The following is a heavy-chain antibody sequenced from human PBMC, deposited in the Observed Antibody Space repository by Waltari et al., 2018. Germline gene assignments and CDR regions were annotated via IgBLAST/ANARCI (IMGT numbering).Heavy chain of an antibody. CDR2: IIPLFGTP. V-gene: IGHV1-69*05. CDR3: ASDILTNYYNYFFHT. CDR1: GRDFNTYS. D-gene: IGHD3-9*01. J-gene: IGHJ4*02. Sequence: QVHLVQSGAVGGKPGSSVNVPCTASGRDFNTYSVDWVRQAPGQGPEWMGGIIPLFGTPTYARKFRGRLTITTDESASTAYMELSSLRSEDTAVYYCASDILTNYYNYFFHTWGQGTLVTVSS.